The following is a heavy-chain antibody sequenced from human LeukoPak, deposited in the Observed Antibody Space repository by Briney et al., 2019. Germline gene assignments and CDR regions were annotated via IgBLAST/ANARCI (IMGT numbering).Heavy chain of an antibody. CDR3: ASPPNPYYYGDLFVY. V-gene: IGHV3-7*01. Sequence: PGGSLRLSCAASGFTFSSYWMSWVRQAPGKGLEWVGNIKQDGSKKYYVDSVKGLFTISRDNAKKSLYLLMNRLKAEDTAVYYCASPPNPYYYGDLFVYRGQGTVVTISS. CDR1: GFTFSSYW. D-gene: IGHD4-17*01. J-gene: IGHJ4*02. CDR2: IKQDGSKK.